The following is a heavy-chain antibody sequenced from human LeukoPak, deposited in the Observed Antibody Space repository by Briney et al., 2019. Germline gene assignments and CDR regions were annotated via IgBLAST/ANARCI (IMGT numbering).Heavy chain of an antibody. CDR3: ARRPPRIAAAGTSDY. V-gene: IGHV4-34*01. D-gene: IGHD6-13*01. CDR2: INHSGST. Sequence: SETLSLTCAVYGGSFSGYYWSWIRQPPGKGLEWIGEINHSGSTNYNPSLKSRVTISVDTSKNQFSLKLSSVTAADTAVYYCARRPPRIAAAGTSDYWGQGTLVTVSS. CDR1: GGSFSGYY. J-gene: IGHJ4*02.